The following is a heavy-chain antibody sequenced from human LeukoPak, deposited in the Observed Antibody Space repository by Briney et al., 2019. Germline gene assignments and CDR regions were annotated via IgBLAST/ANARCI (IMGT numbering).Heavy chain of an antibody. CDR3: ARDPTTVVTTPYYFDD. D-gene: IGHD4-23*01. CDR2: INHSGST. CDR1: GGSFIGYH. J-gene: IGHJ4*02. Sequence: PSETLSLTCAVSGGSFIGYHWNWIRQPPGKGLKWIGEINHSGSTNYNPSLKSRVTISVDTSKNQFSLKLRSVTAADTAVYYCARDPTTVVTTPYYFDDWGQGTLVTVSS. V-gene: IGHV4-34*01.